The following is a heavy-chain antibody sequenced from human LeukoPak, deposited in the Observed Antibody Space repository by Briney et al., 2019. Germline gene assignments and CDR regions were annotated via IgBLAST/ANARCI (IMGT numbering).Heavy chain of an antibody. Sequence: RGSLRLSCAASGFTFSSYAMYWVRQAPGKGLEWVSGIFGSGGSTHYADSVKGRFTISRDNGKNTLYLQMNSLRVEDTAVYYCATYRGFPVDYWGQGTLVTVSS. V-gene: IGHV3-23*01. CDR3: ATYRGFPVDY. J-gene: IGHJ4*02. CDR2: IFGSGGST. D-gene: IGHD3-10*01. CDR1: GFTFSSYA.